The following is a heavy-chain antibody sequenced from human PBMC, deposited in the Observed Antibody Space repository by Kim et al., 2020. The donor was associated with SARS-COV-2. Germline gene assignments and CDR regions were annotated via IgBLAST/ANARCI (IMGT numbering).Heavy chain of an antibody. CDR2: IYPGDSDT. Sequence: GESLKISCKGSGYSFTSYWIGWVRQMPGKGLEWMGIIYPGDSDTRYSPSFQGQVTISADKSISTAYLQWSSLKASDTAMYYCARMVRGVITTAYFDYWGQGTLVTVSS. D-gene: IGHD3-10*01. J-gene: IGHJ4*02. CDR3: ARMVRGVITTAYFDY. V-gene: IGHV5-51*01. CDR1: GYSFTSYW.